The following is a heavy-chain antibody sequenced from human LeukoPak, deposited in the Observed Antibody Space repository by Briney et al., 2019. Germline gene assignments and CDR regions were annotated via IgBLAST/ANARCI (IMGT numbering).Heavy chain of an antibody. CDR3: AREGPYYFDY. CDR1: GFTFSSYE. J-gene: IGHJ4*02. V-gene: IGHV3-48*03. Sequence: GGSLRLSCAASGFTFSSYEMNWVRQAPGKGLEWVSYISSSGSTIYYADSVKGRFTISRDNAKNSLYLQMNSLRGEDTAVYYCAREGPYYFDYWGQGTLVTVSS. CDR2: ISSSGSTI.